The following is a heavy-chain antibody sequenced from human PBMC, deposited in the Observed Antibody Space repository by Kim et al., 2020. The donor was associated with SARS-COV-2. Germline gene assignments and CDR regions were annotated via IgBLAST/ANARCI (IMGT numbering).Heavy chain of an antibody. D-gene: IGHD3-10*01. V-gene: IGHV4-59*08. CDR3: ARRISMGNFGSSIPSNWL. CDR2: FSHSGNN. Sequence: SETLSLTCTVSGDSITHSFWNWIRQSPGKGLEWIGHFSHSGNNVYNPSFESRVTLFMDTAKNPFYLNLRSVNGPHTAVYYGARRISMGNFGSSIPSNWL. J-gene: IGHJ5*01. CDR1: GDSITHSF.